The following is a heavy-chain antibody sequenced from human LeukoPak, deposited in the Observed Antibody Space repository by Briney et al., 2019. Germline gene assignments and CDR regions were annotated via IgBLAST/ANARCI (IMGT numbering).Heavy chain of an antibody. J-gene: IGHJ4*02. CDR3: AKDLSADGAAAAGHFDY. CDR2: ISYDGSNK. D-gene: IGHD6-13*01. V-gene: IGHV3-30*18. Sequence: GGSLRLSCAASGFTFSSYVMHWVRQTPGKGLEWVAVISYDGSNKYYADSVKGRFTISRDNSKNTLYLQMNSLRAEDTAVYYCAKDLSADGAAAAGHFDYWGQGTLVTVSS. CDR1: GFTFSSYV.